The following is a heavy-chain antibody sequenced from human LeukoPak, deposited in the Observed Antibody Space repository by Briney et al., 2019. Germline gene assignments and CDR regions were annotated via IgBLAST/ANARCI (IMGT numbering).Heavy chain of an antibody. CDR3: AKCGGGSCYSNFDC. J-gene: IGHJ4*02. D-gene: IGHD2-15*01. CDR1: GFTFSSYA. V-gene: IGHV3-23*01. CDR2: ISGSGGST. Sequence: GGSLRLSCAASGFTFSSYAMSWVRQAPGKGLEWVSAISGSGGSTYYADSVKGRFTISRDNSKNTLYLQMNSLRAEDTAIYYCAKCGGGSCYSNFDCWGQGTLVTVSS.